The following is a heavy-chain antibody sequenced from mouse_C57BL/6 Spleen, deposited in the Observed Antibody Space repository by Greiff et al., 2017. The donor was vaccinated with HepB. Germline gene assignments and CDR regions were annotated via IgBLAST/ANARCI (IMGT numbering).Heavy chain of an antibody. J-gene: IGHJ2*01. CDR1: GFNIKDYY. CDR2: IDPEDGDT. CDR3: TRGDGSTRGYYFDD. Sequence: VQLQQSGAELVRPGASVKLSCTASGFNIKDYYMHWVKQRPEQGLEWIGRIDPEDGDTEYDTKFQGKATMTADTSSNTAYLQLSSLTSEDTAVYYWTRGDGSTRGYYFDDWGKGTTLTFSS. D-gene: IGHD1-1*01. V-gene: IGHV14-1*01.